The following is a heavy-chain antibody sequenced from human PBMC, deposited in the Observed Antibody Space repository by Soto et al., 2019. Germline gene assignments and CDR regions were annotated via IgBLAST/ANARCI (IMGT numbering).Heavy chain of an antibody. CDR1: GGTFSRYT. V-gene: IGHV1-69*02. Sequence: QVQLVQSGAEVKKPGSSVKVSCKASGGTFSRYTISWVRQAPGQGLEWMGRIIPILGIANYAQKLQGRVTITAEQSTSTAYMELSRLRSEYTAVYYCARRYYGSGSYDYDYWGQGTLVTVSS. J-gene: IGHJ4*02. D-gene: IGHD3-10*01. CDR3: ARRYYGSGSYDYDY. CDR2: IIPILGIA.